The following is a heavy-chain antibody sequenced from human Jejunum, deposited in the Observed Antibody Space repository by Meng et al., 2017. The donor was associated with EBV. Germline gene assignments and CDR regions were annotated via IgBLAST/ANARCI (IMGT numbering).Heavy chain of an antibody. D-gene: IGHD2/OR15-2a*01. CDR2: IDHTGTT. V-gene: IGHV4-4*02. Sequence: VPVAGSVRGLCTPSVTLPLTCPVSGGSINNKNWWHWLRQAPGKGLEWIGEIDHTGTTHYNPSLKSRVTISLGTSMNQFSLELTSPTPADTAVYYCARDSQYLARGYFDYWGQGALVTASS. CDR3: ARDSQYLARGYFDY. CDR1: GGSINNKNW. J-gene: IGHJ4*02.